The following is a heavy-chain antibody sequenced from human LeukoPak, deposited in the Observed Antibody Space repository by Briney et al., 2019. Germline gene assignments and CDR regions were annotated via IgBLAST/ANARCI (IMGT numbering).Heavy chain of an antibody. D-gene: IGHD3-22*01. CDR1: GFTFSSYA. J-gene: IGHJ4*02. CDR3: ARDLATMIVVVMYY. V-gene: IGHV3-30*01. CDR2: ISYDGSNK. Sequence: PGGSLRLSCAASGFTFSSYAMRWVRQAPGKGLEWVAVISYDGSNKYYADSVKGRFTISRDNSKNTLYLQMNSLRAEDTAVYYCARDLATMIVVVMYYWGQGTLVTVSS.